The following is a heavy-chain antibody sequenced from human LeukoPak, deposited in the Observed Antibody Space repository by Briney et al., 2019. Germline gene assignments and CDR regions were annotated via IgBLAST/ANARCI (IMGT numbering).Heavy chain of an antibody. CDR1: GFTFSSYG. CDR3: ARDGSGYALDY. V-gene: IGHV3-33*01. CDR2: IWYDGSNK. Sequence: GGSLRLSCAASGFTFSSYGMHWVRQAPGKGLEWVAVIWYDGSNKYYADSVKGRFTISRDNSKNTLYLQMNSLRAEDTAVYYCARDGSGYALDYWGQGTLVTVSS. J-gene: IGHJ4*02. D-gene: IGHD5-12*01.